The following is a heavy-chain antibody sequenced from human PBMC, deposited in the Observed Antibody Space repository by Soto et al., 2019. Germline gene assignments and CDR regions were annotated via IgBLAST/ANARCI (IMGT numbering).Heavy chain of an antibody. CDR1: GFDFINNA. V-gene: IGHV3-23*01. J-gene: IGHJ3*02. CDR3: ANQNTAKRAFDI. CDR2: ISADISYT. Sequence: EAQLLESGGGLVQPGGSLRLSCTASGFDFINNAMAWVRQAPGKGLEWVSTISADISYTYYADSVKGRFTISRDNSKNTVYRQMNSLRADDTAVYYCANQNTAKRAFDIWGQGTMVTVSS. D-gene: IGHD2-21*02.